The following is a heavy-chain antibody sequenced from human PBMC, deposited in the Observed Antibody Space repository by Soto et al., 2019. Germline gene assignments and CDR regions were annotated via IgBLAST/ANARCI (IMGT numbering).Heavy chain of an antibody. CDR1: GDSISSTSAF. D-gene: IGHD5-12*01. CDR2: MYYSGST. V-gene: IGHV4-39*01. J-gene: IGHJ4*02. CDR3: ARQPNPTTITDAPFDY. Sequence: PSETLFLTCSVSGDSISSTSAFWGWIRRPPGKGLEWIGSMYYSGSTYYSPSLKSRVTISVDTSKNQFSLKLNSVATADTAVYFCARQPNPTTITDAPFDYWGPGILVTVSS.